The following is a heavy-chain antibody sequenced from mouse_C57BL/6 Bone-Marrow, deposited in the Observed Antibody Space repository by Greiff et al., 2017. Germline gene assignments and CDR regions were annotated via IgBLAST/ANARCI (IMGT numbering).Heavy chain of an antibody. J-gene: IGHJ2*01. Sequence: EVKVVESGGGLVQPGGSMKLSCVASGFTFSNYWMNWVRQSPEKGLEWVAQIRLKSDNYATHYAESVKGRFTISRDDSKSSVYLQMNNLRAEDTGIYYCTLIYDYGSYYFDYWGQGTTLTVSS. CDR2: IRLKSDNYAT. CDR3: TLIYDYGSYYFDY. V-gene: IGHV6-3*01. D-gene: IGHD1-1*01. CDR1: GFTFSNYW.